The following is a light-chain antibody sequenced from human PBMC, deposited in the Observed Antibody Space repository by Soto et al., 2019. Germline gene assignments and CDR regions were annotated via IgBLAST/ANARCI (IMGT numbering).Light chain of an antibody. CDR1: QDIINY. V-gene: IGKV1-33*01. CDR3: QQYYHGLSLT. J-gene: IGKJ4*01. Sequence: DIQMTQSPSSLSASVGDRATITCQASQDIINYLNWYQQKPGKAPKLLIYDASNLETGVPSRFSGSGSGTDFTLTISSLQAEDVATYYCQQYYHGLSLTFGGGTKVELK. CDR2: DAS.